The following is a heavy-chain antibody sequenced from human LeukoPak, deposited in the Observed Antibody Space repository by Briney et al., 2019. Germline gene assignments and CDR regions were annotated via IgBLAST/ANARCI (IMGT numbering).Heavy chain of an antibody. J-gene: IGHJ3*02. CDR2: ISYDGSNK. D-gene: IGHD2-21*02. CDR3: ARDQLPLVGGDRPGAFDI. CDR1: GFTFSSYA. V-gene: IGHV3-30-3*01. Sequence: PGRSLRLSCAASGFTFSSYAMHWVRQAPGKGLEWVAVISYDGSNKYYADSVKGRFTISRDNSKNTLYLQMNSLRAEDTAVYYCARDQLPLVGGDRPGAFDIWGQGTMVTVSS.